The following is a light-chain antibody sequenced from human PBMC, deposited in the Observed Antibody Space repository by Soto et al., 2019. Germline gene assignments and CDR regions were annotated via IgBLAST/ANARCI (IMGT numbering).Light chain of an antibody. CDR1: QSVSSN. CDR3: QQSRAWPLT. CDR2: DAS. Sequence: EIVLTQSPATLSLSPGERATLSCRASQSVSSNLAWYQQKPGQAPRLLIYDASSRATGSPVRFSGSGSGTDFTLTISSLEPEDFAVYYCQQSRAWPLTFGGGTKVEIK. V-gene: IGKV3-11*01. J-gene: IGKJ4*01.